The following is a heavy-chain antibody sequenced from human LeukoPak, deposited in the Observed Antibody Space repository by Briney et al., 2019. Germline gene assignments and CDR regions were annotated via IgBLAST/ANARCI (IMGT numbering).Heavy chain of an antibody. V-gene: IGHV4-61*02. D-gene: IGHD4-17*01. J-gene: IGHJ4*02. CDR2: IYTSGST. Sequence: PSETLSLTCTVSGGSISSGSYYWSWIRQPAGTGLEWIGRIYTSGSTNYNPSLKSRVTISVDTSKNQFSLKLSSVTAADTAVYYCARRTTMTVLLDYWGQGTLVTVSS. CDR3: ARRTTMTVLLDY. CDR1: GGSISSGSYY.